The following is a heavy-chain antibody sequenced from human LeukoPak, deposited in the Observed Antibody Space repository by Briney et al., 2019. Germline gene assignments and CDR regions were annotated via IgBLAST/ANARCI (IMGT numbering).Heavy chain of an antibody. CDR1: GFTFSSYA. Sequence: GVLRLSCAASGFTFSSYAMSWVRQAPEKGLEWVAKIKPDGSEIYHVDSVQGRFTISRDNAKNSLYLQMNSLRAEDTAVYYCATSRFYLESWGQGTLVTVSS. J-gene: IGHJ4*02. CDR3: ATSRFYLES. V-gene: IGHV3-7*01. CDR2: IKPDGSEI.